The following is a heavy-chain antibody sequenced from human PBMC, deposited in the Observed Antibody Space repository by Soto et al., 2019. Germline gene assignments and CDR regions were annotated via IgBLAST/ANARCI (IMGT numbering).Heavy chain of an antibody. CDR3: ARADSGQDY. CDR2: INHSGST. Sequence: QVQLQQWGAGLLKPSETLSLTCAVYGGSFSGYYWTWIRQPPGKGLEWIGEINHSGSTNYNPSLKSRVTISVDTAKNQFSLKLSSVTAADTAVYYCARADSGQDYWGQGTLVTVSS. V-gene: IGHV4-34*02. J-gene: IGHJ4*02. CDR1: GGSFSGYY. D-gene: IGHD6-19*01.